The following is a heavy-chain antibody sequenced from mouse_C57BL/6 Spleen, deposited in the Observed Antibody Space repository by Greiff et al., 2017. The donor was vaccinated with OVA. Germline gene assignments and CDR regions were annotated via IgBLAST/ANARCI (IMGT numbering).Heavy chain of an antibody. CDR1: GYSITSGYY. J-gene: IGHJ2*01. Sequence: EVQRVESGPGLVKPSQSLSLTCSVTGYSITSGYYWNWIRQFPGNKLEWMGYISYDGSNNYNPSLKNRISITRDTSKNQFFLKLNSVTTEDTATYYCARYYYGSSYGDFDYWGQGTTLTVSS. CDR2: ISYDGSN. CDR3: ARYYYGSSYGDFDY. D-gene: IGHD1-1*01. V-gene: IGHV3-6*01.